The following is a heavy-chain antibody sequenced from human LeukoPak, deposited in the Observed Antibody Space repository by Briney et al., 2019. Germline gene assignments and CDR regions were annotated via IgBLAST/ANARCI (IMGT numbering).Heavy chain of an antibody. Sequence: GASVKFSCKASGYTFSSYGIAWVRQAPGQGLEWIGWINPNSGGTNYAQNFQGRVTMTRDTSISTAYMELSSLRFDDTAEYYCAKSPPSSWSTNAYYYYMDVWGKGTTVTVSS. CDR1: GYTFSSYG. J-gene: IGHJ6*03. D-gene: IGHD6-13*01. CDR2: INPNSGGT. V-gene: IGHV1-2*02. CDR3: AKSPPSSWSTNAYYYYMDV.